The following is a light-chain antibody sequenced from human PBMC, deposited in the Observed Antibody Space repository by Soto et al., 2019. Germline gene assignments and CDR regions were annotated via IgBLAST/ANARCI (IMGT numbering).Light chain of an antibody. CDR2: GAF. V-gene: IGKV3-11*01. J-gene: IGKJ5*01. CDR3: QQRSNWPLT. Sequence: EIVMTQSPATLSVSPGERATLSCRASQSVSSNLAWYQQKPGQAPSLLIYGAFTRATGIPARFSGSESGTDFTLTISSLEPEDFAVYYCQQRSNWPLTFGQGTRLEIK. CDR1: QSVSSN.